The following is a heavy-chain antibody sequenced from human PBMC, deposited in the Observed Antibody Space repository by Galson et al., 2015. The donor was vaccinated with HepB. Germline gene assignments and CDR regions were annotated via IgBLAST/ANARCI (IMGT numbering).Heavy chain of an antibody. V-gene: IGHV3-30*18. CDR1: GFTFSSYG. CDR3: AKGGTRVVYYYYYYMDV. Sequence: SLRLSCAASGFTFSSYGMHWVRQAPGKGLEWVAVISYDGSNKYYADSVKGRFTISRDNSKNTLYLQMNSLRAEDTAVYYCAKGGTRVVYYYYYYMDVWGKGTTVTVSS. D-gene: IGHD3-3*01. CDR2: ISYDGSNK. J-gene: IGHJ6*03.